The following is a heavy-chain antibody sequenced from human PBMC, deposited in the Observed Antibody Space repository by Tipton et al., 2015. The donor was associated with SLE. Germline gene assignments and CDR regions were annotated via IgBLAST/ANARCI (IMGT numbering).Heavy chain of an antibody. D-gene: IGHD3-22*01. J-gene: IGHJ4*02. CDR3: ARDESSDSGGYYDY. CDR1: GGSIGSHY. Sequence: TLSLTCTISGGSIGSHYLTWIRQPPGRGLEWIGYMYYNGYTNYNPSLKSRVTISVDTSKRQFSLKLSSVTAADTAVYYCARDESSDSGGYYDYWGQGTLVTVSS. CDR2: MYYNGYT. V-gene: IGHV4-59*11.